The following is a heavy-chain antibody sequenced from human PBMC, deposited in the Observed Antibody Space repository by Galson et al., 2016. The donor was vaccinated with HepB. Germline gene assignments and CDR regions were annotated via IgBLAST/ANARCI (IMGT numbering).Heavy chain of an antibody. CDR3: ARVGGASYYEWLY. Sequence: SLRLSCAVSGFTFSDYYMTWIRQAPGKGPEWVSYISSSGSPVYYADSVKGRFTISRDNAKNSLYLRMNSLRADDTAIYYCARVGGASYYEWLYWGQGTLVTVSS. J-gene: IGHJ4*02. CDR2: ISSSGSPV. CDR1: GFTFSDYY. D-gene: IGHD1-26*01. V-gene: IGHV3-11*01.